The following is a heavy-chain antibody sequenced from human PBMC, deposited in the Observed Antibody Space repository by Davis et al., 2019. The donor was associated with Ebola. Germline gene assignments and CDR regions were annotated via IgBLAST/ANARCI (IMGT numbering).Heavy chain of an antibody. Sequence: GESLKISCAASGFTFSSYAMSWVRQAPGKGLEWVANIKQDGSEKYYVDSVKGRFTISRDNSKNSLYLQMNSLRTEDTALYYCAKDMAIPAALYYYGMDVWGQGTTVTVSS. CDR2: IKQDGSEK. D-gene: IGHD2-2*01. CDR3: AKDMAIPAALYYYGMDV. CDR1: GFTFSSYA. V-gene: IGHV3-7*03. J-gene: IGHJ6*02.